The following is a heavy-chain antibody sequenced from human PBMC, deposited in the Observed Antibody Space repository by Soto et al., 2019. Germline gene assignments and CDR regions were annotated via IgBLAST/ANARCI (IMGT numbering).Heavy chain of an antibody. CDR2: ISGSGGST. CDR1: GFTFSSYA. CDR3: AKDRGIRYYDFWSGYHFDY. D-gene: IGHD3-3*01. J-gene: IGHJ4*02. V-gene: IGHV3-23*01. Sequence: GGSLRLSCAASGFTFSSYAMSCVRQAPGKGLEWVSAISGSGGSTYYADSVKGRFTISRDNSKNTLYLQMNSLRAEDTAVYYCAKDRGIRYYDFWSGYHFDYWGQGTLVTVSS.